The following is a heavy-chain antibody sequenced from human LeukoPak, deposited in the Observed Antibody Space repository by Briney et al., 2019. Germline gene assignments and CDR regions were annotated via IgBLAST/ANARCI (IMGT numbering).Heavy chain of an antibody. V-gene: IGHV3-23*01. J-gene: IGHJ4*02. CDR1: GFTFSSYA. Sequence: QPGGSLRLSCAASGFTFSSYAMSWVRQAPGKGLEWVSVISGSGSSTYYADSVEGRFTISRDSSENTLNLQMNSLRAEDTAVYYCARDYYDSSGYYYFDYFDYWGQGTLVTVSS. CDR3: ARDYYDSSGYYYFDYFDY. CDR2: ISGSGSST. D-gene: IGHD3-22*01.